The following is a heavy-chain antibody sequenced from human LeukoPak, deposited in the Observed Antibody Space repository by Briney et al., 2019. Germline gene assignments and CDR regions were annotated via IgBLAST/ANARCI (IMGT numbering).Heavy chain of an antibody. CDR3: ARVTSGSYDH. V-gene: IGHV3-64*01. CDR1: GFTFSSYA. J-gene: IGHJ4*02. D-gene: IGHD1-26*01. Sequence: PGGSLRLSCAASGFTFSSYAMHWVRQAPGKGLEYVSAISSNGGSTYYANSVKGRFTISRDNSKNTLYLQMGSLRAEDMAVYYCARVTSGSYDHWGQGTLVTVSS. CDR2: ISSNGGST.